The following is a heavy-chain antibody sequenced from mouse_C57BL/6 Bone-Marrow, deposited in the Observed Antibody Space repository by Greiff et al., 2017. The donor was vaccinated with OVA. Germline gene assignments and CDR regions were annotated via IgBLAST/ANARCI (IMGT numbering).Heavy chain of an antibody. V-gene: IGHV1-82*01. Sequence: VQLKESGPELVKPGASVKISCKASGYAFSSSWMNWVKQRPGKGLEWIGRIYPGDGDTNYNGKFKGKATLTADKSSSTAYMQLSSRTSEDSAVYVCARSPIYYGNYVGDWGQGTTLTVSS. CDR3: ARSPIYYGNYVGD. D-gene: IGHD2-1*01. CDR1: GYAFSSSW. J-gene: IGHJ2*01. CDR2: IYPGDGDT.